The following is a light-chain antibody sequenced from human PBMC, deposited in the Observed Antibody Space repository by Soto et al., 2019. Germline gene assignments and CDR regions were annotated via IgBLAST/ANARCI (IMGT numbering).Light chain of an antibody. CDR1: SSNIGNNT. V-gene: IGLV1-44*01. CDR3: AAWDDSLYGWV. J-gene: IGLJ3*02. CDR2: TNN. Sequence: QSVRTQPPSASGPPGQRVTGSCSGSSSNIGNNTVNWYQQLPGTAPKLLIYTNNQRPSGVPDRFSGSKSGTSASLAISGLQSEDEADYFCAAWDDSLYGWVFGGATKVTVL.